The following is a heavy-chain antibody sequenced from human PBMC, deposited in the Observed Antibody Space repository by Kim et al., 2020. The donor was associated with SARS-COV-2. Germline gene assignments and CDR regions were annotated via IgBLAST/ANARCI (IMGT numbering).Heavy chain of an antibody. CDR1: GGSVSSYY. J-gene: IGHJ6*02. D-gene: IGHD5-18*01. CDR2: IYTSGST. Sequence: SETLSLTCTVSGGSVSSYYWSWIRQPAGKGLEWIGRIYTSGSTSYNPSLKSRVTMSVDTSKNQFSLKLSSVTAADTAVYYCARDNTAMVSYGMDVWGHGTTVTVSS. V-gene: IGHV4-4*07. CDR3: ARDNTAMVSYGMDV.